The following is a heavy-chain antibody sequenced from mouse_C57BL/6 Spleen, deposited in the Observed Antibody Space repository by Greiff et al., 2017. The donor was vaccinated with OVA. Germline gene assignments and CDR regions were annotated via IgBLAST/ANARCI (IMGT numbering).Heavy chain of an antibody. CDR2: INPSNGGT. Sequence: QVQLKQPGTELVKPGASVKLSCKASGYTFTSYWMHWVKQRPGQGLEWIGNINPSNGGTNYNEKFKSKATLTVDKYSSTAYMQLSSLTSEDSAVYNCARFPVARYAMDYWGQGTSVTVSS. CDR3: ARFPVARYAMDY. J-gene: IGHJ4*01. CDR1: GYTFTSYW. V-gene: IGHV1-53*01. D-gene: IGHD1-1*01.